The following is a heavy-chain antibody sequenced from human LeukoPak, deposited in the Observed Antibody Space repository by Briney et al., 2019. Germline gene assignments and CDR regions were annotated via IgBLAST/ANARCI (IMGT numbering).Heavy chain of an antibody. CDR3: AKDQEHSEGLDYSGSYSPYY. D-gene: IGHD3-10*01. CDR2: ISYDGSNK. V-gene: IGHV3-30*18. J-gene: IGHJ4*02. Sequence: PGGSLRLSCAASGFTFSSYGMHWVRQAPGKGLEWVAVISYDGSNKYYADSVKGRFTISRDNSKNTLYLQMNSLRAEDTAVYYCAKDQEHSEGLDYSGSYSPYYWGQGTLVTVSS. CDR1: GFTFSSYG.